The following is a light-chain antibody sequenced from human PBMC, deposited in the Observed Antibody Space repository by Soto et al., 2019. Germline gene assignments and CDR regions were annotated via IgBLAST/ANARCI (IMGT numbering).Light chain of an antibody. CDR3: QHFGSSPPQYT. CDR2: GAS. CDR1: QTVSSSH. V-gene: IGKV3-20*01. Sequence: EVVLTQSPGTLSLSPGERATLSCRASQTVSSSHLAWYQQKPGQAPRLLIYGASDRATDIPDRFSGSGSGTDFTLTISSLAPEDVAVYYCQHFGSSPPQYTFGQGTRLEIK. J-gene: IGKJ2*01.